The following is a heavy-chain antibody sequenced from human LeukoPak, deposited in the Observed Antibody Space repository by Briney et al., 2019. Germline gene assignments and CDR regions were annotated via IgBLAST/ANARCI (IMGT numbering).Heavy chain of an antibody. CDR1: GFTFDDYA. CDR3: AKDTEAVAGAYTFGY. V-gene: IGHV3-9*01. CDR2: ISWNSGSI. Sequence: GGSLRLSCAASGFTFDDYAMHWVRQAPGKGLEWVSGISWNSGSIGYADSVKGRFTISRDNAKNSLYLQMNSLRAEDTALYYCAKDTEAVAGAYTFGYWGQGTLVTVSS. D-gene: IGHD6-19*01. J-gene: IGHJ4*02.